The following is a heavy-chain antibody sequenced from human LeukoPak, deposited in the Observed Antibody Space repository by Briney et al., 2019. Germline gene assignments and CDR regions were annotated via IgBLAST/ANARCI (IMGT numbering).Heavy chain of an antibody. Sequence: ASVKVSCKASGYTFTGYYMHWVRQAPGQGLEWMGWINPNSGGTNYAQKFQGGVTMTRDTSISTAYMELSRLRSDDTAVYYCARGKWATTVVTPVDYWGQGTLVTVSS. CDR3: ARGKWATTVVTPVDY. CDR2: INPNSGGT. CDR1: GYTFTGYY. J-gene: IGHJ4*02. D-gene: IGHD4-23*01. V-gene: IGHV1-2*02.